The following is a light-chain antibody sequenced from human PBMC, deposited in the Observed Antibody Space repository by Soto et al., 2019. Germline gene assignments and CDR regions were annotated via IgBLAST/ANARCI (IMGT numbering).Light chain of an antibody. CDR2: WAS. Sequence: DIVLTQSPDSLAVSLGERATINCKSSRSVLYTANNKNYLAWYQQKLGQPPQLLIYWASTRESGVPDRFSGSGSGTDFALTISSLQAEDVAVYYCQQYYTTPWTFGQGTKVDIK. V-gene: IGKV4-1*01. CDR1: RSVLYTANNKNY. J-gene: IGKJ1*01. CDR3: QQYYTTPWT.